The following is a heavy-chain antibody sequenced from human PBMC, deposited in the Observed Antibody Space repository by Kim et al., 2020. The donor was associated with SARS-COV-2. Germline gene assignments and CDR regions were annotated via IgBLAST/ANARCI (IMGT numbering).Heavy chain of an antibody. Sequence: GGSLRLSCATSGFNFSTSALSWVRHTPGAGLEWVSGISPRGANKNYADSVKGRFTISRDNSRNTLFLQMNSLRAEDTAVYYCAKDPRYLWFGEVWGPGA. D-gene: IGHD3-10*01. CDR1: GFNFSTSA. CDR3: AKDPRYLWFGEV. CDR2: ISPRGANK. V-gene: IGHV3-23*01. J-gene: IGHJ4*02.